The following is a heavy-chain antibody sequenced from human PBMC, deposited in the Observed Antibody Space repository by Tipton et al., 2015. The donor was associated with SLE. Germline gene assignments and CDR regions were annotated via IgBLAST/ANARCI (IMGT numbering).Heavy chain of an antibody. D-gene: IGHD3-10*01. CDR1: GGSIISGIYY. V-gene: IGHV4-61*02. CDR3: ARDLGASGNWLDP. Sequence: TLSLTCNVSGGSIISGIYYWTWMRQPAGKGLEWIGRIYSNGATNYNPSLKSRVTISVDTSKNQFSLKLTSVTAADTAVYYCARDLGASGNWLDPWGQGTLVTVSS. CDR2: IYSNGAT. J-gene: IGHJ5*02.